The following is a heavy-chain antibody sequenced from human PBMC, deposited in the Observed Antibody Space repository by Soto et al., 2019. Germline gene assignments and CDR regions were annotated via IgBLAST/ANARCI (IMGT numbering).Heavy chain of an antibody. CDR2: IYPGDSET. CDR3: ARHREGYCSAGSCRNYGLDV. Sequence: GESLKISCKGSGYSFTTHWIVWLHQMPGKGLEWMGIIYPGDSETRYSPSFQGQVTISADKSISTAYLQWSSLKDSDSAIYYCARHREGYCSAGSCRNYGLDVWGQGTPVTVSS. D-gene: IGHD2-15*01. J-gene: IGHJ6*02. V-gene: IGHV5-51*07. CDR1: GYSFTTHW.